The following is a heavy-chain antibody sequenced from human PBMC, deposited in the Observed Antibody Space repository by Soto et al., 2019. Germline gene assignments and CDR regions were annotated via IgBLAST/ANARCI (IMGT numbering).Heavy chain of an antibody. CDR3: ARNKYSGYDFDAFDI. J-gene: IGHJ3*02. D-gene: IGHD5-12*01. CDR1: GYTFTSYY. V-gene: IGHV1-46*03. CDR2: INPSGGST. Sequence: ASVKVSCKASGYTFTSYYMHWVRQAPGQGLEWMGIINPSGGSTSYAQKFQGRVIMTRDTSTSTVYMELSSLRSEDTAVYYCARNKYSGYDFDAFDIWGQGTMVTVSS.